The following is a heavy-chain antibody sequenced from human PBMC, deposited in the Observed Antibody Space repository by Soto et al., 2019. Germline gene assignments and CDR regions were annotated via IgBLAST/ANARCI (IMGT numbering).Heavy chain of an antibody. Sequence: SETLSLTCTVSGGSISSYYWSWIRQPAGEGLEWIGRIYTSGSTNYNPSLKSRVTMSVDTSKNQFSLKLSSVTAADTAVYYCALTYYDYVWGSYRLDYWGQGTLVTVSS. CDR1: GGSISSYY. J-gene: IGHJ4*02. D-gene: IGHD3-16*02. CDR3: ALTYYDYVWGSYRLDY. CDR2: IYTSGST. V-gene: IGHV4-4*07.